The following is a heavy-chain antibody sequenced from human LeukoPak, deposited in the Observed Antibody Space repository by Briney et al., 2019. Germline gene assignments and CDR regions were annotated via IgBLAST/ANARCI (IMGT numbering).Heavy chain of an antibody. CDR3: ARGGRGSAAVVAPRSFDI. CDR1: GFTVSNTY. Sequence: GGSLRLSCAASGFTVSNTYMSWVRQAPGKGLEWVSLIYSGGGTYSADFVKGRFTISRDISKNTLYLQMNSLRAEDTAVYYCARGGRGSAAVVAPRSFDIWGQGTMVTVSS. CDR2: IYSGGGT. D-gene: IGHD3-22*01. V-gene: IGHV3-53*01. J-gene: IGHJ3*02.